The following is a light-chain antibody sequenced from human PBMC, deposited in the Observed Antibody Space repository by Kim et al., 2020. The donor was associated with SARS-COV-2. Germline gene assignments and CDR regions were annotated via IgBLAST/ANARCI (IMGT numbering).Light chain of an antibody. CDR1: QDIRND. CDR2: GAS. Sequence: ASVGDGVTISCRASQDIRNDLGWYQQNPGRAPKRLIYGASSLQSGVPSRFGGSGSGAEFTLTISSVQPEDFATYFCLQHSTYPITFGQGTRLEIK. V-gene: IGKV1-17*01. CDR3: LQHSTYPIT. J-gene: IGKJ5*01.